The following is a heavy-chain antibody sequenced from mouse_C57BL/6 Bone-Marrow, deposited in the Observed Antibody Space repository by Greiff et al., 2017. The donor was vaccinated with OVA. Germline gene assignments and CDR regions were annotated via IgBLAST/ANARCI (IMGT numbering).Heavy chain of an antibody. D-gene: IGHD1-1*01. CDR2: ISDGGSYT. CDR1: GFTFSSYA. V-gene: IGHV5-4*03. Sequence: DVKLVESGGGLVKPGGSLKLSCAASGFTFSSYAMSWVRQTPEKRLEWVATISDGGSYTYYPDNVKGRFTISRDNAKNNLYLQMSHLTSEDTAMYYCARAYYGSSYVGYWGQGTTLTVSS. J-gene: IGHJ2*01. CDR3: ARAYYGSSYVGY.